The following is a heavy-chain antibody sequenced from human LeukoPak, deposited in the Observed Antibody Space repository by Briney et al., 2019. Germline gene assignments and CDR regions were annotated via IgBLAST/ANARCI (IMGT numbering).Heavy chain of an antibody. CDR2: IYYSGST. CDR3: ARHDLSRCSTSCYSSGVFDP. V-gene: IGHV4-39*01. D-gene: IGHD2-2*02. J-gene: IGHJ5*02. CDR1: GGSISSSSYY. Sequence: KPSETLSLTCTVSGGSISSSSYYWGWIRQPPGKGLEWIGSIYYSGSTYYNPSLKSRVTISVDTSKNQFSLKLSSVTAADTAVYYCARHDLSRCSTSCYSSGVFDPWGQGTLVTVSS.